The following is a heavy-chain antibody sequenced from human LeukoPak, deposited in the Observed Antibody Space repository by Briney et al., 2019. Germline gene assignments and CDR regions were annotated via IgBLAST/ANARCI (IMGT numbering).Heavy chain of an antibody. J-gene: IGHJ2*01. CDR2: IYHSGST. CDR1: GGSISSGGYS. Sequence: TLSLTCAVSGGSISSGGYSWSWIRQPPGKGLEWIGYIYHSGSTYYNPSLKSRVTISVDRSKNQFSLKLSSVTAADTAVYYCAREVAYFDLWGRGTLVTVSS. CDR3: AREVAYFDL. V-gene: IGHV4-30-2*01.